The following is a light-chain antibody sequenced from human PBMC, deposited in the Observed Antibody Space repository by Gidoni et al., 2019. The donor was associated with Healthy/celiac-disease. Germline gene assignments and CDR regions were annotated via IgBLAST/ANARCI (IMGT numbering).Light chain of an antibody. CDR1: QSISSY. V-gene: IGKV1-39*01. J-gene: IGKJ4*01. CDR3: QQSYSTRLT. Sequence: DIQMTQSPSSVSTSVGDRVTITCRASQSISSYLNWYQQKPGKAPKLLIYAASRLQSGVPSRFSGSGSGTDVTLTISSRQPEDFATYYCQQSYSTRLTFGGGTKVEIK. CDR2: AAS.